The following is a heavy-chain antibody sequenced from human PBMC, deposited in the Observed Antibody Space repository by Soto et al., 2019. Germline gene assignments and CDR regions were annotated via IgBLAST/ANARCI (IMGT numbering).Heavy chain of an antibody. J-gene: IGHJ4*02. CDR1: GGSISSGGYY. CDR2: IYYRGST. CDR3: ARDRAGALYFDY. V-gene: IGHV4-31*03. Sequence: QVQLQESGPGLVKPSQTLSLTCTVSGGSISSGGYYWSWIRQHPGKGLEWIGYIYYRGSTYYNPSLKSRVTISVDTSKNQFSLKLSSVTVADTAVYYWARDRAGALYFDYWGQGTLVTVSS. D-gene: IGHD6-13*01.